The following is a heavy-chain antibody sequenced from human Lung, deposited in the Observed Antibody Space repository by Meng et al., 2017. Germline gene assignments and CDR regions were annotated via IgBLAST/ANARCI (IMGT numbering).Heavy chain of an antibody. CDR2: IYYSGST. V-gene: IGHV4-39*07. CDR1: GGSISSSSYY. D-gene: IGHD3-22*01. Sequence: SETLSLTCTVSGGSISSSSYYWGWIRQPPGKGLEWIGSIYYSGSTYYNPSLKSRVTISVDTSKNQFSLKLSSVTAADTAVYYCARSSYDSVPEYWGQGTLVTVSS. J-gene: IGHJ4*02. CDR3: ARSSYDSVPEY.